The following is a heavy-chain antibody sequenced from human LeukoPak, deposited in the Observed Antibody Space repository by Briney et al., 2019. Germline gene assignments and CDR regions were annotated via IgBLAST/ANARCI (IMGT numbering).Heavy chain of an antibody. V-gene: IGHV4-34*01. D-gene: IGHD6-13*01. Sequence: SETLSLTCAVYGGSFSGYYWNWIRQPPGKGLEWIGEINHSGSTNYNPSLKSRVTISVDTSKNQFSLKLSSVPAADTAVYYCARVFPFIAAAGTGNNDYWGQGTLVTVSS. CDR3: ARVFPFIAAAGTGNNDY. CDR2: INHSGST. CDR1: GGSFSGYY. J-gene: IGHJ4*02.